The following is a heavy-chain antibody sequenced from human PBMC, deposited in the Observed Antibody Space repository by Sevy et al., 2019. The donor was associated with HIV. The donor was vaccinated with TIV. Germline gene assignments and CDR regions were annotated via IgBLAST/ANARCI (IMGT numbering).Heavy chain of an antibody. D-gene: IGHD7-27*01. J-gene: IGHJ4*02. CDR2: ISKSGSTT. CDR1: GFTFSHHN. CDR3: AREENRELGTIPLDS. Sequence: GGSLRLSCAASGFTFSHHNMNWVRQAPGKGLEWISYISKSGSTTYFADSVRVRFTISRDNAKNSLFLEMHSLTDEDTAVYYCAREENRELGTIPLDSWGRGIQVTV. V-gene: IGHV3-48*02.